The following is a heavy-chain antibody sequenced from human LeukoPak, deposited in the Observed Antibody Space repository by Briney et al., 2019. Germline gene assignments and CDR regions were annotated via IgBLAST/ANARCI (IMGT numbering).Heavy chain of an antibody. Sequence: GGSLRLSCAASGFTFSSYGMHWVRQAPGKGLEWVAFIRYDGSNKYYADSVKGRFTISRDNSKNTLYLQMNSLRAEDTAVYYCATAAQTYYYDSSGYGPEYWGQGTLVTVSS. CDR3: ATAAQTYYYDSSGYGPEY. J-gene: IGHJ4*02. V-gene: IGHV3-30*02. CDR1: GFTFSSYG. CDR2: IRYDGSNK. D-gene: IGHD3-22*01.